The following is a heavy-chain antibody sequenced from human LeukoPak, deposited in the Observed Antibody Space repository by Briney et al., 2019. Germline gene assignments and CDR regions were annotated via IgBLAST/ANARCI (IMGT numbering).Heavy chain of an antibody. CDR2: FDPEDGET. Sequence: ASVKVSCKVSGYTLTELSMHWVRQAPGKGLEWMGGFDPEDGETIYAQKFQGRVTMTEDTSTNTAYMELSSLRSEDTAVYYCATDIIGSSWYYFDCWGQGTLVTVSS. D-gene: IGHD6-13*01. V-gene: IGHV1-24*01. CDR3: ATDIIGSSWYYFDC. CDR1: GYTLTELS. J-gene: IGHJ4*02.